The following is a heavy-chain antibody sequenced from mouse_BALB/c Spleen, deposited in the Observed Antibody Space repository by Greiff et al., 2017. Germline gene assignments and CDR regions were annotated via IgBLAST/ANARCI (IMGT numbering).Heavy chain of an antibody. D-gene: IGHD2-2*01. CDR3: ERAVYGCARAMDD. Sequence: VQLQQSGPELVKPGASVKISCKTSGYTFTDYTMHWVKQSHGQSLEWIGGLHPNNGGTSSTQKFKGKATLTVDKSSSTAYMELRSLTSEDSAVYDWERAVYGCARAMDDWGQGTTVTVAS. CDR1: GYTFTDYT. CDR2: LHPNNGGT. J-gene: IGHJ4*01. V-gene: IGHV1-18*01.